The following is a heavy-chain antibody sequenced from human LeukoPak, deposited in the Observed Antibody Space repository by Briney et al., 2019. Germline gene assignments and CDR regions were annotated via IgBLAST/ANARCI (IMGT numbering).Heavy chain of an antibody. CDR3: ARDGYSSGWYYFDY. J-gene: IGHJ4*02. CDR1: GFTFSTYS. CDR2: ISSGSSYI. V-gene: IGHV3-21*01. D-gene: IGHD6-19*01. Sequence: GGSLRLSCAASGFTFSTYSMNWVRQAPGKGLEWVSSISSGSSYIYYADLVKGRFTISRDNAKNSLYLQMNSLRAEDTAVYYCARDGYSSGWYYFDYWGQGSLVIVSS.